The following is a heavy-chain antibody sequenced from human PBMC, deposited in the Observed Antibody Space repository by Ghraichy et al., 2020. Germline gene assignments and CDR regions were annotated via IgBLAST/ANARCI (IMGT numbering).Heavy chain of an antibody. D-gene: IGHD1-26*01. Sequence: SVKVSCKASGGTFSSYAISWVRQAPGQGLEWMGGIIPIFGTANYAQKFQGRVTITADESTSTAYMELSSLRSEDTAVYYCARGYSGSYYFILNPIDYWGQGTLVTVSS. CDR2: IIPIFGTA. J-gene: IGHJ4*02. CDR3: ARGYSGSYYFILNPIDY. CDR1: GGTFSSYA. V-gene: IGHV1-69*13.